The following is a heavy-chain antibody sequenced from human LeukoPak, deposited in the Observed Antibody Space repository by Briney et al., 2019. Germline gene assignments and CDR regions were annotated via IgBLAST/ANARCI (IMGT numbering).Heavy chain of an antibody. J-gene: IGHJ1*01. V-gene: IGHV4-34*01. Sequence: KPSETLSLTCAVYGGSFSGYYWSWIRQPPGKGLEWIGEINHSGSTNYNPSLKSRVTISVDTSKNQFSLKLSSVTAADTAVYYCARARVYCGGDCYPYSAEYLQHWGQGTLVTVSS. CDR1: GGSFSGYY. CDR3: ARARVYCGGDCYPYSAEYLQH. CDR2: INHSGST. D-gene: IGHD2-21*02.